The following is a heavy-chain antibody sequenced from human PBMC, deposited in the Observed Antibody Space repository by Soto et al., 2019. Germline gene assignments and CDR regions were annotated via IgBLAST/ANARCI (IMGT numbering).Heavy chain of an antibody. Sequence: QVQLVESGGGVVQPGRSLRLSCAASGFTFSSYGMHWVRQAPGKGLEWVAVISYDGSNKYYADSVKGRFTISRDNSKNSLCLLMNSLRDEDTAVYYCAKDPSYSSGWCFDYWGQGTPVTVSS. CDR2: ISYDGSNK. D-gene: IGHD6-19*01. CDR3: AKDPSYSSGWCFDY. J-gene: IGHJ4*02. V-gene: IGHV3-30*18. CDR1: GFTFSSYG.